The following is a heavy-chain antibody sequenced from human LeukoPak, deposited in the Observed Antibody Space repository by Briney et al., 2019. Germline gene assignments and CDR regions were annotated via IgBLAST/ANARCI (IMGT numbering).Heavy chain of an antibody. J-gene: IGHJ4*02. CDR1: GGSISSHY. V-gene: IGHV4-59*11. CDR3: ARDSSGHCSGGSCYAFDY. CDR2: IYYSGST. D-gene: IGHD2-15*01. Sequence: PSETLSLTCTVSGGSISSHYWSCIRQPPGKGLEWIGYIYYSGSTNYNPSLKSRVTISVDTSKNQFSLKLSSVTAADTAVYYCARDSSGHCSGGSCYAFDYWGQGILVTVFS.